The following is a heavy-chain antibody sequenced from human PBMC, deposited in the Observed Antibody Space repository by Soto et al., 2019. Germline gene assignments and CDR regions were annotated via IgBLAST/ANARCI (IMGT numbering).Heavy chain of an antibody. Sequence: GGSLRLSCAASGFTFEDYAMHWVRQAPAKGLEWVSGISWNSGSIGYADSVQGRFTISRDNAKNSLYLQMNSLRAEDTALYYCVKDIRSYYGSVSRFDPWGEGILFTVSS. V-gene: IGHV3-9*01. CDR1: GFTFEDYA. J-gene: IGHJ5*02. D-gene: IGHD3-10*01. CDR3: VKDIRSYYGSVSRFDP. CDR2: ISWNSGSI.